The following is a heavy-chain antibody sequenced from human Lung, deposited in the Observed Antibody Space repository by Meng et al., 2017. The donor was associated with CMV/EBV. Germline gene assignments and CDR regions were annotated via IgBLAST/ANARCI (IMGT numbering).Heavy chain of an antibody. Sequence: GQLVEVGGGVVQTGGSLRLSCGASGLSTYGMHWVRQVPGKGLEWVAFIWFDGSSKYYADSVKGRFSISRDNSKNTLYLQMNSLRTEDTGVYYRAKDGKSGGYFDYWGQGTLVTVSS. J-gene: IGHJ4*02. D-gene: IGHD1-1*01. CDR1: GLSTYG. V-gene: IGHV3-30*02. CDR3: AKDGKSGGYFDY. CDR2: IWFDGSSK.